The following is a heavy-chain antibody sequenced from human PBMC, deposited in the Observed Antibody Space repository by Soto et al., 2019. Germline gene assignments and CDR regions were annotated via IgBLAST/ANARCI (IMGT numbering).Heavy chain of an antibody. CDR2: INHSGST. J-gene: IGHJ4*02. D-gene: IGHD4-17*01. CDR3: AIFGDDFDY. V-gene: IGHV4-34*01. Sequence: PSETLSLTCAVYGGSFSGYYWSWIRQPPGKGLEWIGEINHSGSTNYNPSLKSRVTISVDTSKNQFSLKLSSVTAADTAVYYCAIFGDDFDYWGQGTLVTVSS. CDR1: GGSFSGYY.